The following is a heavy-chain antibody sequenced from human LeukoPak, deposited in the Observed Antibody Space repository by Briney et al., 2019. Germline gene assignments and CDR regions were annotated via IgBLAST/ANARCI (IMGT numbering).Heavy chain of an antibody. CDR2: ISYDGSNK. J-gene: IGHJ4*02. V-gene: IGHV3-30*18. D-gene: IGHD6-19*01. CDR3: AKDSSSGWYYFDY. Sequence: GGSLRLSCAASGFTFSSYGMHWVRQAPGKALEWVAVISYDGSNKYYADSVRGRFTISRDNSKNTLYLQMNSLRAEDTAVYYCAKDSSSGWYYFDYWGQGTLVTVSS. CDR1: GFTFSSYG.